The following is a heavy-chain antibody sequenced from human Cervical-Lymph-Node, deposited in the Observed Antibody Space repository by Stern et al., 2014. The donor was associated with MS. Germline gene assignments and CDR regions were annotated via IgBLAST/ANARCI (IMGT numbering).Heavy chain of an antibody. V-gene: IGHV3-66*01. CDR3: ASKGCSAMSGGNTYGYLDC. J-gene: IGHJ4*02. CDR1: GLTVSTTY. CDR2: IYTGGDT. Sequence: EVQLVESGGGMVQPGGSLRLSCAASGLTVSTTYMSWVRQAPGKGLEWVSLIYTGGDTYYPGSVKGRFTISRDDSKNTLYLQMSSLRAEDTALYYCASKGCSAMSGGNTYGYLDCWGQGTLVTVSS. D-gene: IGHD5-18*01.